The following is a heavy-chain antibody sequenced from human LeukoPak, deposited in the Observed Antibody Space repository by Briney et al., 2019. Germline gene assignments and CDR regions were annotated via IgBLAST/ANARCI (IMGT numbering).Heavy chain of an antibody. D-gene: IGHD4-17*01. V-gene: IGHV4-30-4*01. J-gene: IGHJ4*02. CDR3: ARVTTVTTSFHFDY. Sequence: PSETLSLTCTVSGGSISSGGYYWSWIRQPPGEGLEWIGYIYSSGSTYYQPSLKSRVTISLDTSKNQFSLKLSSVTAADTAVYYCARVTTVTTSFHFDYWGQGTLVTVSS. CDR1: GGSISSGGYY. CDR2: IYSSGST.